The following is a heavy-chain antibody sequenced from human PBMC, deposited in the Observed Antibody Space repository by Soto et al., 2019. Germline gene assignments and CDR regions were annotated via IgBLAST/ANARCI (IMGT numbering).Heavy chain of an antibody. Sequence: SETLSLTCTVSGGSISSYYWSWIRQPPGKGLEWIGYIYYSGSTNYNPSLKSRVTISVDTSKNQFSLQLSSVTAADTAVYYCAKFNWYFDLRGRRTVVTVSS. CDR2: IYYSGST. J-gene: IGHJ2*01. CDR1: GGSISSYY. CDR3: AKFNWYFDL. V-gene: IGHV4-59*01.